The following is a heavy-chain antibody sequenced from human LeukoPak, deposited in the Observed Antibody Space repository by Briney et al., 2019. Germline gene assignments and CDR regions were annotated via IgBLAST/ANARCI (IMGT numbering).Heavy chain of an antibody. V-gene: IGHV5-51*01. CDR1: GYSFTSYW. CDR3: ARSPDTVYFDS. CDR2: TYRDDSDT. D-gene: IGHD5-18*01. J-gene: IGHJ4*02. Sequence: GESLKISCKGSGYSFTSYWIGWVRQMPGKGLEWMGITYRDDSDTRYSPSFQGQVTISADKSISTACLQWSSLKASDTAMYYCARSPDTVYFDSWGQGTLVTVSS.